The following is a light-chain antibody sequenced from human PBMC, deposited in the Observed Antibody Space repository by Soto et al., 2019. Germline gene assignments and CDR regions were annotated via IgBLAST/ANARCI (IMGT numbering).Light chain of an antibody. CDR2: GAS. CDR3: QHYVTSLTT. V-gene: IGKV3-20*01. Sequence: EIVLTQSPGTLSLSPGERATLCCGASQSVTSNYLAWYQQKPGQAPRLIIFGASIRVTGIPDRFIGSGSGTDFTLTISRLEPEDVAVYYCQHYVTSLTTFGQGTKVDI. J-gene: IGKJ1*01. CDR1: QSVTSNY.